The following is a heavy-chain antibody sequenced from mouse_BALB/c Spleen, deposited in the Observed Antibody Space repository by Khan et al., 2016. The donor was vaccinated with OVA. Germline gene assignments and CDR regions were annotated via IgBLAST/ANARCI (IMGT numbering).Heavy chain of an antibody. V-gene: IGHV1S56*01. Sequence: QMQLEESGPELVKPGASVRISCKASGYTFTTYYIHWVKQRPGQGLEWIGWLYPGSVNTKYNEQFKGKATLTADKSSSTAYMQLSSLTSEDSAVYVYARDDYFVVDAMDYWGQGTSVTVSS. CDR1: GYTFTTYY. CDR3: ARDDYFVVDAMDY. CDR2: LYPGSVNT. D-gene: IGHD2-4*01. J-gene: IGHJ4*01.